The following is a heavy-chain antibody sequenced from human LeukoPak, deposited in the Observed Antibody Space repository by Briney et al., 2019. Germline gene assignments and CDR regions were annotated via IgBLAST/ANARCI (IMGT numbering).Heavy chain of an antibody. CDR2: IYPGDSDT. V-gene: IGHV5-51*01. Sequence: GESLKISCKGSGYSFTSYWIGWVRQMPGKGLEWMGIIYPGDSDTRYSPSFQGQVTISADKSISTAYLQWSSLKASDTAMYYCARGVAVAGNRGSYYHYGMDVWGQGTTVTVSS. J-gene: IGHJ6*02. CDR1: GYSFTSYW. D-gene: IGHD6-19*01. CDR3: ARGVAVAGNRGSYYHYGMDV.